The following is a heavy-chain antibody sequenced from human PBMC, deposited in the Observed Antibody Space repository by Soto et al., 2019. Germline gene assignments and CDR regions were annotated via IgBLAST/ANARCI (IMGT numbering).Heavy chain of an antibody. CDR1: GFTFSSYS. CDR2: ISSSSSYI. J-gene: IGHJ4*02. Sequence: GGSLRLSCAASGFTFSSYSMNWVRQAPGKGLERVSSISSSSSYIYYADSVKGRFTISRDNAKNSLYLQMNSLRAEDTAVYYCARVAMVRGVIITAKYYFDYWGQGTLVTVSS. V-gene: IGHV3-21*01. D-gene: IGHD3-10*01. CDR3: ARVAMVRGVIITAKYYFDY.